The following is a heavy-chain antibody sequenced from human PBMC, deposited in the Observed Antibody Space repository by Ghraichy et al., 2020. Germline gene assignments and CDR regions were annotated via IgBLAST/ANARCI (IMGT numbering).Heavy chain of an antibody. Sequence: SETLSLTCTVSGGSISSSSYYWGWIRQPPGKGLEWIGSIYYSGSTYYNPSLKSRVTISVDTSKNQFSLKLSSVTAADTAVYYCARRMATTRYYYYMDVWGKGTTVTVSS. CDR2: IYYSGST. D-gene: IGHD5-12*01. V-gene: IGHV4-39*01. CDR1: GGSISSSSYY. CDR3: ARRMATTRYYYYMDV. J-gene: IGHJ6*03.